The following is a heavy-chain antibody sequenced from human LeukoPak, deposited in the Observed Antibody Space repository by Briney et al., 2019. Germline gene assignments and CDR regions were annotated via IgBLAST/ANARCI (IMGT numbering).Heavy chain of an antibody. V-gene: IGHV3-23*01. CDR2: ISGSGGST. D-gene: IGHD2-2*01. J-gene: IGHJ4*02. CDR1: GFTFSSYA. Sequence: GGSLRLSCAASGFTFSSYAMSWVRQAPGKGLEWVSAISGSGGSTYYADSVKGRFTISRDNSKHTLYLQMNSLRAEDTAVYYCSKWKAIVLVPAARSPIDYWGQGTLVTVSS. CDR3: SKWKAIVLVPAARSPIDY.